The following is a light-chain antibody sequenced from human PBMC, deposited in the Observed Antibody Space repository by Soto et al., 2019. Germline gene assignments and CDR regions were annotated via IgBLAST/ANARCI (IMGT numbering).Light chain of an antibody. CDR3: SSYAGINNVT. Sequence: QSALTQPPSASGSPGQSVTISCTGTSSDVGGYDYVSWYQQQSGKAPKLMIYEVTKRPSGVPDRFSGSTSGNTASLTVSWLQAEDEADYYCSSYAGINNVTFGAGTKVTVL. J-gene: IGLJ1*01. V-gene: IGLV2-8*01. CDR2: EVT. CDR1: SSDVGGYDY.